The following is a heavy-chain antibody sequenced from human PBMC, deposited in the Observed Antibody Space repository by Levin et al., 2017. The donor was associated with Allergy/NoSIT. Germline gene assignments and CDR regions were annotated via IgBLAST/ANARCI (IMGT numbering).Heavy chain of an antibody. CDR3: ARIFDFWTRWTYYFDY. CDR1: GFSLSNARMG. Sequence: SGPTLVKPTETLTLTCTVSGFSLSNARMGVSWIRQPPGKALEWLAHIFSNDEKSYSTSLKSRLTISKDTSKSQVVLTMTNMDPVDTATYYCARIFDFWTRWTYYFDYWGQGTLVTVSS. V-gene: IGHV2-26*01. J-gene: IGHJ4*02. CDR2: IFSNDEK. D-gene: IGHD3/OR15-3a*01.